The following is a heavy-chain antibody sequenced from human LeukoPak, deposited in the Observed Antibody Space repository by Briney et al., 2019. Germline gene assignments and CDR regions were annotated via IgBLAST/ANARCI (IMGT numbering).Heavy chain of an antibody. CDR3: ARDLRIAVAGGYYYYYYMDV. CDR1: GFTFSSYE. D-gene: IGHD6-19*01. CDR2: ISSSGSTI. Sequence: GGSLRLSCAASGFTFSSYEMNWVRQAPGKGLEWVSYISSSGSTIYYADSVKGRFTISRDNAKNSLYLQMNSLRAEDTAVYYCARDLRIAVAGGYYYYYYMDVWGKGTTVTVSS. J-gene: IGHJ6*03. V-gene: IGHV3-48*03.